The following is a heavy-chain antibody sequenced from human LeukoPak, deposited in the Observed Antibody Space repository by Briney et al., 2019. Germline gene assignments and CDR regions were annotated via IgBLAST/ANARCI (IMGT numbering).Heavy chain of an antibody. D-gene: IGHD6-13*01. CDR2: IKQDGSEK. V-gene: IGHV3-7*05. J-gene: IGHJ6*02. CDR1: GFTFSSYW. Sequence: GGSLRLSCTASGFTFSSYWMSWVRQTPEKGLEWVGNIKQDGSEKVYVDSVKGRFTISRDNAKSSLYLQMSGLRAEDTAVYYCARDPYSSSWSYGMDVWGQGTTVTVSS. CDR3: ARDPYSSSWSYGMDV.